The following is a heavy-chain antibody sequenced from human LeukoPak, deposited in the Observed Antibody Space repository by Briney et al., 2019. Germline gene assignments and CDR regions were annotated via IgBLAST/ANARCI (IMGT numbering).Heavy chain of an antibody. V-gene: IGHV3-7*01. Sequence: PGGSLRLSCVDSGFTFSNFWMTWVRQAPGKGLEWVATIKQDETEKYYVDSVKGRFTISRDNAKNSLYLQMNSLRAEDTAVYYCARDLYRIVVVPHYFDYWGQGTLVTVSS. CDR2: IKQDETEK. CDR1: GFTFSNFW. J-gene: IGHJ4*02. D-gene: IGHD3-22*01. CDR3: ARDLYRIVVVPHYFDY.